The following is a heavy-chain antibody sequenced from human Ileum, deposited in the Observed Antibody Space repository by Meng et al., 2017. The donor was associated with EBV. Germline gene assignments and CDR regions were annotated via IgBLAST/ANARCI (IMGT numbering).Heavy chain of an antibody. CDR1: GGSLSGAD. CDR3: ARRPTGIDY. D-gene: IGHD2-8*02. CDR2: IIHGGSP. V-gene: IGHV4-34*12. Sequence: QTQLQQWGAGLLKPSETLSLTCAVNGGSLSGADWNWIRQPPGKGLEWIGEIIHGGSPSYNPSLKSRVTISIDTSKNQLSLMLSSVTAADTVVYYCARRPTGIDYWGQGTLVTVSS. J-gene: IGHJ4*02.